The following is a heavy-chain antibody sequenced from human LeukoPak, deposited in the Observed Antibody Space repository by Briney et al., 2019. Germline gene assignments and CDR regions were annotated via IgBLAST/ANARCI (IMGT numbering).Heavy chain of an antibody. Sequence: PGGSLRLSCAASGFTFSSYSMNWVRQAPGKGLEWVSYISSSSSTIYYADSVKGRFTISRDNSKNTLYLQMNSLRAEDTAVYYCAKGVLRNIATFFDYWGQGTLVTVSS. D-gene: IGHD6-13*01. CDR3: AKGVLRNIATFFDY. V-gene: IGHV3-48*01. CDR1: GFTFSSYS. CDR2: ISSSSSTI. J-gene: IGHJ4*02.